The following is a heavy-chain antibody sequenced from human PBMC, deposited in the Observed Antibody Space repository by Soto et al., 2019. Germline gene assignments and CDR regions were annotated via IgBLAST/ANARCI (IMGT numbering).Heavy chain of an antibody. J-gene: IGHJ6*02. CDR2: IDPSDSYT. CDR1: GYSFTSYW. Sequence: GESLKISCKGSGYSFTSYWISWVRQMPGKGLEWMGRIDPSDSYTNYSPSFQGHVTISADKSISTAYLQWSSLKASDTAMYYCARAYYDFWSGYYGSGDYYYYVMDVWGQGTTVTV. CDR3: ARAYYDFWSGYYGSGDYYYYVMDV. D-gene: IGHD3-3*01. V-gene: IGHV5-10-1*01.